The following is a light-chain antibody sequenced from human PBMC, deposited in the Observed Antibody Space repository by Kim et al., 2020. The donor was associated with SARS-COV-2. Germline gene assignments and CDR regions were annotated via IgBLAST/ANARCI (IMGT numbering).Light chain of an antibody. Sequence: GERATLSCRASQSVSSSYLAWYQQKPGQAPRLLIYGASSRATGIPDRFSGSGSGTDFTLTISRLEPEDFAVYYCQQYGSSPYTFGQGTKREIK. V-gene: IGKV3-20*01. J-gene: IGKJ2*01. CDR2: GAS. CDR1: QSVSSSY. CDR3: QQYGSSPYT.